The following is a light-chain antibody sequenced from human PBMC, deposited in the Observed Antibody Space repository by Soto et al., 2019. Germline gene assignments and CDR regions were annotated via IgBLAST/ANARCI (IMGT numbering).Light chain of an antibody. Sequence: EIVLTQSPDTLSLSPGEGATLSCRASHDVSVSLVWYRQRPGQSPRILSHDASNRATGISARFSGSGSGTDFTLTIGSLEPEESELYYCQQRASWPYTSGQGTKVDIK. V-gene: IGKV3-11*01. CDR1: HDVSVS. CDR3: QQRASWPYT. J-gene: IGKJ2*01. CDR2: DAS.